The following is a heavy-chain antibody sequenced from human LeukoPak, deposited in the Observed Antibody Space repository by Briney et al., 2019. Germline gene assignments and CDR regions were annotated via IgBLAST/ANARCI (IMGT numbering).Heavy chain of an antibody. CDR3: ARDEVGLGYCSGGSCYGMDV. CDR1: GGTFSSYA. V-gene: IGHV1-69*13. D-gene: IGHD2-15*01. J-gene: IGHJ6*04. Sequence: SVKVSCKASGGTFSSYAISWVRQAPGQGLEWMGGIIPIFGTANYAQKFQGRVTITADESTSTAYMELSSLRSEDTAVYYCARDEVGLGYCSGGSCYGMDVWGKGTTVTVSS. CDR2: IIPIFGTA.